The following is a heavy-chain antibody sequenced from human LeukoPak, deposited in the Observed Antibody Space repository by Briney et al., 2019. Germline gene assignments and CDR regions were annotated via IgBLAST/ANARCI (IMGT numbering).Heavy chain of an antibody. CDR3: ARGPEWLRSRFDY. Sequence: SETLSLTCTVSGGSISSSSYYWGWIRQPPGKGLEWIGSIYYSGSTYYNPSLKSRVAISVDTSKNQFSLKLSSVTAADTAVYYCARGPEWLRSRFDYWGQGTLVTVSS. CDR1: GGSISSSSYY. CDR2: IYYSGST. D-gene: IGHD5-12*01. J-gene: IGHJ4*02. V-gene: IGHV4-39*07.